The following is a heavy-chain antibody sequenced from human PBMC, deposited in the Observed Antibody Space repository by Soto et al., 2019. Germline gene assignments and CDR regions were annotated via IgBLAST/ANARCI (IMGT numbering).Heavy chain of an antibody. CDR2: ISNSGSST. J-gene: IGHJ4*02. CDR1: GFPFRNFA. D-gene: IGHD1-26*01. CDR3: ARAHLPWDSFDL. V-gene: IGHV3-23*05. Sequence: GSLRLSCAASGFPFRNFAMAWVRQAPGKGLEWVSIISNSGSSTYHGASVKGRFTTSRDNSKGTLSLHMRGVRIDDTAVYFCARAHLPWDSFDLWGQGTLVTVSS.